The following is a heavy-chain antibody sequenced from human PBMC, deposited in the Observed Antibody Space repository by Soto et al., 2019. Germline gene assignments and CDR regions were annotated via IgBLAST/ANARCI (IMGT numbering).Heavy chain of an antibody. J-gene: IGHJ4*02. V-gene: IGHV4-59*08. D-gene: IGHD4-17*01. Sequence: PSETLPLTCTVSGSSISSYYWSWIRQPPGKGLEWIGYIYYSGSTNYNPSLKSRVTISVDTSKNQFSLKLSSVTAADTAVYYCARHRPTTVTFDYWGQGTLVTVSS. CDR1: GSSISSYY. CDR2: IYYSGST. CDR3: ARHRPTTVTFDY.